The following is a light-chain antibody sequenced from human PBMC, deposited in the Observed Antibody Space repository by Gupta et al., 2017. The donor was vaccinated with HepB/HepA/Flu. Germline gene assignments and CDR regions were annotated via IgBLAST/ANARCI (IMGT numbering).Light chain of an antibody. CDR3: QQRSNWVT. CDR2: DAA. V-gene: IGKV3-11*01. J-gene: IGKJ4*01. Sequence: EIVLTQSAASLSLSPGERATLSCRASQNVRTYLASDQQRPGEAPRLLIYDAATRATDLPARLSGSGSGTDFTLTLSSLEPEDFAVDYCQQRSNWVTCGGGTKVEIK. CDR1: QNVRTY.